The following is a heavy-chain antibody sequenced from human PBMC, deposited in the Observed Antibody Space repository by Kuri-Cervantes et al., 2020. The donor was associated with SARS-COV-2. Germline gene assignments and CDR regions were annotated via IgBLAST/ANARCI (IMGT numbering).Heavy chain of an antibody. CDR1: GFTVSINY. J-gene: IGHJ4*02. Sequence: GESLKISCAASGFTVSINYMNWVRQAPGKGLEWVSVIYSGGGTYYADSVKGRFTISRDNSKNTLYLQMNSLRAEDTAVYYCVRDGDHWNFDYWGQGTLVTVSS. D-gene: IGHD1-1*01. V-gene: IGHV3-53*01. CDR2: IYSGGGT. CDR3: VRDGDHWNFDY.